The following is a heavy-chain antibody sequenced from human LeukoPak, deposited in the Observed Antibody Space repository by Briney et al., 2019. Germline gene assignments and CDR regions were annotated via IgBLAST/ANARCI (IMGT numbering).Heavy chain of an antibody. Sequence: SQTLSLTCAISGDSVSSNSAAWNWIRQSPSRGLEWLGRTYYRSKWYDDFAESVKSRITINPDTSKNQFSLQLNSLTPEDTAVYYCARGRAAYYAMDVWGQGTTVTVSS. V-gene: IGHV6-1*01. CDR2: TYYRSKWYD. J-gene: IGHJ6*02. CDR3: ARGRAAYYAMDV. CDR1: GDSVSSNSAA. D-gene: IGHD6-25*01.